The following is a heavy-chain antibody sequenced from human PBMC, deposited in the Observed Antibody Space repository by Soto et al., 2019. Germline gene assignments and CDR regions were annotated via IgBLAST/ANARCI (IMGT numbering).Heavy chain of an antibody. CDR1: GFTFSTYS. J-gene: IGHJ4*02. Sequence: PGGSLRLSCAASGFTFSTYSMNWVRQAPGKGLEWVAYINSTGTIKYYAGSVKGRFTISGDNAKNSLYLQMNSLRAEDTAVYYCARMSSSISPGCWGQGTLVTVSS. D-gene: IGHD2-2*01. V-gene: IGHV3-48*01. CDR3: ARMSSSISPGC. CDR2: INSTGTIK.